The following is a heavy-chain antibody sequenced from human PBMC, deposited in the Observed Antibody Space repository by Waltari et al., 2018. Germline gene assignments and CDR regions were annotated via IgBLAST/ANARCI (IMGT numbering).Heavy chain of an antibody. CDR2: IKQDGSEK. Sequence: EVQLVESGGGLVQPGGSLRLSCAASGFTLSSYWMSWVRQAPGKGLEWVTNIKQDGSEKYYVDSVKGRFTISRDNAKNSLYLQMNSLRAEDTAVYYCASTISLGYWGQGTLVTVSS. V-gene: IGHV3-7*01. J-gene: IGHJ4*02. CDR1: GFTLSSYW. CDR3: ASTISLGY. D-gene: IGHD3-3*01.